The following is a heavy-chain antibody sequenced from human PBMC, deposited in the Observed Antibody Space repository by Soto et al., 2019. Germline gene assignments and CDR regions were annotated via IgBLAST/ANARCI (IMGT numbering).Heavy chain of an antibody. CDR1: GWTFRGYY. V-gene: IGHV4-34*01. D-gene: IGHD3-3*01. CDR2: INRSGST. J-gene: IGHJ5*02. Sequence: PSEALCLSCSLYGWTFRGYYMSWIRQPPGKGLEWVGEINRSGSTNYNPALESRGTISVDTNKYKFSLKLSSVTAADTAMYYCARGPGVSYYDFWSGPRPFDPWGQGTLVTVSS. CDR3: ARGPGVSYYDFWSGPRPFDP.